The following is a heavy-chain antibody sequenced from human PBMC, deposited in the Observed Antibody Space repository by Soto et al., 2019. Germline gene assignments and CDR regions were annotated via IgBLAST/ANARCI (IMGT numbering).Heavy chain of an antibody. J-gene: IGHJ4*02. CDR2: ISSSSSYI. D-gene: IGHD5-18*01. CDR1: GFTFSSYS. CDR3: ARGAYSYGHQGFDY. V-gene: IGHV3-21*01. Sequence: PGGSLRLSCAASGFTFSSYSMNWVRQAPGKGLEWVSSISSSSSYIYYADSVKGRFTISRDNAKNSLYLQMNSLRAEDTAVYYCARGAYSYGHQGFDYWGQGTLVTVYS.